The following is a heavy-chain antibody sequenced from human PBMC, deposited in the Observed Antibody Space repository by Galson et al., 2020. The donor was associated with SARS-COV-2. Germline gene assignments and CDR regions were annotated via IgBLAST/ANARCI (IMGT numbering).Heavy chain of an antibody. J-gene: IGHJ4*02. CDR3: AKALGGYSYGDY. CDR1: GFTFSSYG. D-gene: IGHD5-18*01. Sequence: GGSLRLSCAASGFTFSSYGMHWVRQAPGKGLEWVAVISYDGSNKYYADSVKGRFTISRDNSKNTLYLQMNSLRAEDTAVYYCAKALGGYSYGDYWGQGTLVTVSS. V-gene: IGHV3-30*18. CDR2: ISYDGSNK.